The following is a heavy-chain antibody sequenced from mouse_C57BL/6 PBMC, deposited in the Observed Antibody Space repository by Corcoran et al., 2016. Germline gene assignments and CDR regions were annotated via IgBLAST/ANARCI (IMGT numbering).Heavy chain of an antibody. V-gene: IGHV1-26*01. CDR3: ARKRAYYDYDGGLAMDY. J-gene: IGHJ4*01. D-gene: IGHD2-4*01. Sequence: EVQLKQSGPELVKPGASVKISCKASGHTFTDYYMNWVKQSHGKSLEWIGDINPKNGGTSYNQKFKGKATLTVGKSSSTAYMELRSLTSEDSAVYYCARKRAYYDYDGGLAMDYWGQGTSVTVSS. CDR2: INPKNGGT. CDR1: GHTFTDYY.